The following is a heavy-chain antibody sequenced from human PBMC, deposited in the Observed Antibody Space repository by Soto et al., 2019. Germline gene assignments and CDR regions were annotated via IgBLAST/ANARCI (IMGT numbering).Heavy chain of an antibody. CDR2: IGGSGDST. J-gene: IGHJ4*02. D-gene: IGHD1-26*01. V-gene: IGHV3-23*01. CDR3: GKYVGPIHYVDS. CDR1: GFSFGSHA. Sequence: EVQLLESGGGLVQPGGSLRLSCAASGFSFGSHAMSWVRQAPGKGLEWVSAIGGSGDSTYYADSVKGLFTISRNNSKNTLYLQMNSLRVGDTAVYYGGKYVGPIHYVDSWGQGSLVAVSS.